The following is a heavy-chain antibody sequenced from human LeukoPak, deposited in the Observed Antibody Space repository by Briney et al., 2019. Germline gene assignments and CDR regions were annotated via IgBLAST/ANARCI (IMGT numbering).Heavy chain of an antibody. J-gene: IGHJ3*02. Sequence: GGSLRLSCAASGFTFSSYWMHWVRQAPGKGLVWVSRISSDGSSTSYADSVKGRFTISRDNAKNTLYLQMNSLRAEDTAVYYCARAYYDILTGHHDASDIWGQGTMVTVSS. CDR2: ISSDGSST. V-gene: IGHV3-74*01. CDR3: ARAYYDILTGHHDASDI. CDR1: GFTFSSYW. D-gene: IGHD3-9*01.